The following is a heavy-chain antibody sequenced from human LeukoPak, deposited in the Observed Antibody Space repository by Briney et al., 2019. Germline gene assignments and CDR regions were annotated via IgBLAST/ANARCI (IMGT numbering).Heavy chain of an antibody. Sequence: SETLSPTCTVSGGSISSSSYYWGWIRQPPGKGLEWIGSIYYSGSTYYNPSLKSRVTISVDTSKNQFSLKLSSVTAADTAVYYCARAVAGPLDYWGQGTLVTVSS. CDR1: GGSISSSSYY. CDR2: IYYSGST. CDR3: ARAVAGPLDY. V-gene: IGHV4-39*07. D-gene: IGHD6-19*01. J-gene: IGHJ4*02.